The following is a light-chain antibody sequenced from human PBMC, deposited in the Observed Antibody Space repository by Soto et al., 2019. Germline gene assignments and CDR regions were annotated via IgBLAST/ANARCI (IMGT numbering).Light chain of an antibody. CDR3: QQRSSWPLT. J-gene: IGKJ4*01. CDR1: QSVSSN. Sequence: EIVMPQSPATLSVSPGERATLSCRASQSVSSNLAWYQQKPGQAPRLLIYDASKRVTGIPARFSGSGSGTDLTLTISSLEPEDFAVYYCQQRSSWPLTFGGGTKVDIK. V-gene: IGKV3-11*01. CDR2: DAS.